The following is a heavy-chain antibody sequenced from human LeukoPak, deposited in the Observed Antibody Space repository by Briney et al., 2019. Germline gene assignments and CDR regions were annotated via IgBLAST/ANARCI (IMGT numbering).Heavy chain of an antibody. Sequence: GESLKISCKGYVYSFTSFWIAWVRQMPGRGLEWMGIIYPGDSDTRYSPSFQGQVIFSVDKSISTAYLQWNSLKASDTAMYYCARLLRRGAFDIWGQGTMLTVSS. J-gene: IGHJ3*02. CDR2: IYPGDSDT. D-gene: IGHD3-10*01. CDR1: VYSFTSFW. V-gene: IGHV5-51*01. CDR3: ARLLRRGAFDI.